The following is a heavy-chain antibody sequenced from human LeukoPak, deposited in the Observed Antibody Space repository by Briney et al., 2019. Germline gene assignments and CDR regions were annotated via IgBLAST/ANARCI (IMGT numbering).Heavy chain of an antibody. Sequence: GSLRLSCAASGFTFSSYSMNWVRQAPGKGLEWVSSISSSSSYIYYADSVKGRFPISRDNAKNSLYLQMNSLRAEDTAVYYCARDRGSSGYDSYYFDYWGQGTLVTVSS. CDR3: ARDRGSSGYDSYYFDY. CDR2: ISSSSSYI. D-gene: IGHD5-12*01. CDR1: GFTFSSYS. V-gene: IGHV3-21*01. J-gene: IGHJ4*02.